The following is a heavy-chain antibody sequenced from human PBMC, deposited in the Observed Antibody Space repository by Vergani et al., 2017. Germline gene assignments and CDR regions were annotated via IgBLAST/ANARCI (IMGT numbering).Heavy chain of an antibody. V-gene: IGHV4-39*01. Sequence: QVQLQQWGGGLLKPSETLSLTCTVSGDSVISTDYHCGWIRQPPGKGLGWIGSMDYSGSTSYNPSLESRIPISFETPKNQFSLRLTSLTAADTAVYYCASKRGACRAAYCHSYDFWGPGTLVGVSS. D-gene: IGHD2-15*01. J-gene: IGHJ4*02. CDR3: ASKRGACRAAYCHSYDF. CDR2: MDYSGST. CDR1: GDSVISTDYH.